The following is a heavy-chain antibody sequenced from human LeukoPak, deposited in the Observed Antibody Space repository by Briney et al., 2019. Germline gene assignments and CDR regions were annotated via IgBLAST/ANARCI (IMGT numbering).Heavy chain of an antibody. CDR1: GGSITSSSYY. V-gene: IGHV4-39*07. D-gene: IGHD6-19*01. Sequence: PSETLSLTCTVSGGSITSSSYYWGWIRQPPGKGPEWIGSIYYTGSTNYNPSLKSRVTISLDTSKNQFSLKLTSVTAADTAVYFCARVASSGWYLFRDWFDPWGQGTLVTVSS. CDR2: IYYTGST. J-gene: IGHJ5*02. CDR3: ARVASSGWYLFRDWFDP.